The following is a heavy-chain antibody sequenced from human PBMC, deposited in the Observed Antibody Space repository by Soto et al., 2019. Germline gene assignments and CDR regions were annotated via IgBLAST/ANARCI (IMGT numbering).Heavy chain of an antibody. Sequence: SETLSLTCTVSGGSISSYYWSWIRQPPGKGLEWIGYIYYSGSTNYNPSLKSRVTISVDTSKNQFSLKLSSVTAADTAVFYCARNVDTAMVSFVAFDIWGQGTMVTVSS. V-gene: IGHV4-59*01. J-gene: IGHJ3*02. CDR3: ARNVDTAMVSFVAFDI. CDR1: GGSISSYY. D-gene: IGHD5-18*01. CDR2: IYYSGST.